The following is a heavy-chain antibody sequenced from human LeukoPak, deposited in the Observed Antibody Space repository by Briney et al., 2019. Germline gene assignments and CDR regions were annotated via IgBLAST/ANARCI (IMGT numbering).Heavy chain of an antibody. CDR2: ISYDGSNK. V-gene: IGHV3-30*04. J-gene: IGHJ4*02. CDR1: GFTFSSYA. CDR3: AKGSYYLDY. Sequence: GRSLRLSCAASGFTFSSYAMHWVRQAPDKGLEWVAVISYDGSNKYYADSVKGRFTISRDNSKNTLYLQMNSLRAEDTAVYYCAKGSYYLDYWGQGTLVTVSS.